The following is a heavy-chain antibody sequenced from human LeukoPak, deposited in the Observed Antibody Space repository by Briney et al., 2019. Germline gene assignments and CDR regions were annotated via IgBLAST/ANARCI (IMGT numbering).Heavy chain of an antibody. J-gene: IGHJ3*02. CDR2: IGTAGDT. D-gene: IGHD3-9*01. V-gene: IGHV3-13*01. CDR1: GFTFSSYD. CDR3: ARGGWYDILTGHGGAFDI. Sequence: GGSLRLSCAASGFTFSSYDMHWVRHATGKGLEWVSAIGTAGDTYYPGSVKGRFTISRENAKNSLYLQMNSLRAGDTAVYYCARGGWYDILTGHGGAFDIWGQGTMVTVSS.